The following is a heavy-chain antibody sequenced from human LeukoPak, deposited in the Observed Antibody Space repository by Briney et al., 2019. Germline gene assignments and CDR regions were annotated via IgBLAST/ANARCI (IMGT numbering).Heavy chain of an antibody. CDR1: GYTFTGYY. CDR3: ARDIGSGWSSIDY. D-gene: IGHD6-19*01. Sequence: GASVKVSCKASGYTFTGYYMHRGRQAPGQGLEWMGWINPNSGGTNYAQKFQGRVTMTRDTSISTAYMELSRLRSDDTAVYYCARDIGSGWSSIDYWGQGTLVTVSS. J-gene: IGHJ4*02. V-gene: IGHV1-2*02. CDR2: INPNSGGT.